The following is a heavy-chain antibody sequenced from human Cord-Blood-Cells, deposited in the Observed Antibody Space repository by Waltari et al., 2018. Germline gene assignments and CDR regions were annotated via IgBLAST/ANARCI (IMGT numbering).Heavy chain of an antibody. D-gene: IGHD1-26*01. V-gene: IGHV1-69*10. CDR1: GGTFRSYA. CDR3: ARGYSGSYPFDY. Sequence: QVQLVQSGAEVKKPGSSVTVSCKASGGTFRSYAISWMRQAPGQGLEWMGGIIPILGIANYAQKFQGRVTITADKSTSTAYMELSSLRSEDTAVYYCARGYSGSYPFDYWGQGTLVTVSS. J-gene: IGHJ4*02. CDR2: IIPILGIA.